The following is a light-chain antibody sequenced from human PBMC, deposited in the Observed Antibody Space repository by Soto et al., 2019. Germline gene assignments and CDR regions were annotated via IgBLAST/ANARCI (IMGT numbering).Light chain of an antibody. J-gene: IGKJ1*01. V-gene: IGKV1-27*01. CDR3: QKYNTAPRT. Sequence: DIQMTQSPSSLSASVVDRVTITCRASQGISNYLAWYQQKPGKVPKLLIYAASTLQSGVPSRFSGSGSGTDFTRTISSLQPEDVATYYCQKYNTAPRTFGQGTKVEIK. CDR2: AAS. CDR1: QGISNY.